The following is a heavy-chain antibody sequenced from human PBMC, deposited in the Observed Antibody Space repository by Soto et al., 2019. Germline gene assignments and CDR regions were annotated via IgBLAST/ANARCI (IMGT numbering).Heavy chain of an antibody. J-gene: IGHJ4*02. CDR1: GGSIRNHY. V-gene: IGHV4-59*08. CDR2: IYSSGST. Sequence: SETLSLTCTVSGGSIRNHYCSWIRQPPGKGLEWIGYIYSSGSTDYNPSLKSRVTISVDTSNNQFSLKLTTVTAADTAVYYCARHDQDGYIFDFWGRGTLVTVS. D-gene: IGHD5-12*01. CDR3: ARHDQDGYIFDF.